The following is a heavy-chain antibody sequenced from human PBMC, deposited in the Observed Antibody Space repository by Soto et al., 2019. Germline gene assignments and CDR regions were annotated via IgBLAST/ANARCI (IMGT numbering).Heavy chain of an antibody. Sequence: QVQLQESGPGLVKPSQTLSLTCTVSGTTISSGDHYWSWIRQAPGKGLERIGYMYYTGKTYYNTSLQSRVTLSVDTSKNQFSLKVTSVTAADTAIYFCARVYGRGDYFDFWGRGTLVSVSS. CDR1: GTTISSGDHY. CDR2: MYYTGKT. J-gene: IGHJ4*02. V-gene: IGHV4-30-4*01. D-gene: IGHD1-26*01. CDR3: ARVYGRGDYFDF.